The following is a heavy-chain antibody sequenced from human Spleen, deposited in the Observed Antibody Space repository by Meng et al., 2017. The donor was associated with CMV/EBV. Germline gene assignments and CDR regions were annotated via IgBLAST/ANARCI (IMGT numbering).Heavy chain of an antibody. D-gene: IGHD3-22*01. Sequence: GESLKISCAASGFTFSSYAMSWVRQAPGKGLEWVSVIYSGGDTYCADSVKDRFTISGDSSKNTVFLQMNSLRPEDTGIYYCVRDSSGYFGPGDYWGQGTLVTVSS. CDR3: VRDSSGYFGPGDY. CDR1: GFTFSSYA. J-gene: IGHJ4*02. V-gene: IGHV3-66*02. CDR2: IYSGGDT.